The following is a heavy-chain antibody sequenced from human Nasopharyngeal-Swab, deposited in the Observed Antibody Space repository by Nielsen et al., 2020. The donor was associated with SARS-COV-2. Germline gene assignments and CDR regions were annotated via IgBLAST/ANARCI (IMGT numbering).Heavy chain of an antibody. V-gene: IGHV3-21*01. J-gene: IGHJ6*02. CDR1: GFTFSSYS. CDR2: ISSSSSYI. D-gene: IGHD6-6*01. CDR3: ARDEQLAYGMDV. Sequence: GESLKISCAASGFTFSSYSMNWVRQAPGKGLEWVSSISSSSSYIYYADSVKGRFTISRGNAKNSLYLQMNSLRAEDTAVYYCARDEQLAYGMDVWGQGTTVTVSS.